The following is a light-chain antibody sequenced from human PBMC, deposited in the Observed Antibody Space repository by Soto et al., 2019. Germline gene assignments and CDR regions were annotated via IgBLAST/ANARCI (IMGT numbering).Light chain of an antibody. Sequence: EIILTQSPGTLSSSPGEGATLSCRASQSVSSKYLAWYQQKPGQTPRLLIFAASRRATGIPDRFSGSGSGEDFTFTIRRLEPEGFGVYFCPEEGTSPWNFGQGNQVEVK. CDR3: PEEGTSPWN. CDR2: AAS. J-gene: IGKJ1*01. V-gene: IGKV3-20*01. CDR1: QSVSSKY.